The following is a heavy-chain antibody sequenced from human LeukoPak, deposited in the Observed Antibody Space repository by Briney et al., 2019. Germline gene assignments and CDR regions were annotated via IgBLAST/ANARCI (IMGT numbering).Heavy chain of an antibody. CDR3: AKDFSVVVPAAMDAFDI. CDR2: ISSSSSYI. Sequence: GGSLRLSCAASGFTFSSYSMNWVRQAPGKGLEWVSSISSSSSYIYYADSVKGRFTISRDNSKNTLYLQMNSLRAEDTAVYYCAKDFSVVVPAAMDAFDIWGQGTMVTVSS. V-gene: IGHV3-21*01. J-gene: IGHJ3*02. CDR1: GFTFSSYS. D-gene: IGHD2-2*01.